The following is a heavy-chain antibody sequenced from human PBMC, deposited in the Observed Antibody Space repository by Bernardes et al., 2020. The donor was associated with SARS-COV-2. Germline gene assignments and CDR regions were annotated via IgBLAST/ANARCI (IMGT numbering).Heavy chain of an antibody. CDR3: ARGGPGTTLKYYYYYYGMDV. Sequence: ASVKVSCKASGYTFTSYGISWVRQAPGQGLEWMGWISAYNGNTNYAQKLQGRVTMTTDTSTSTAYMELRSLRSDDTAVYYCARGGPGTTLKYYYYYYGMDVWGQGTTVTVSS. D-gene: IGHD1-1*01. V-gene: IGHV1-18*01. J-gene: IGHJ6*02. CDR1: GYTFTSYG. CDR2: ISAYNGNT.